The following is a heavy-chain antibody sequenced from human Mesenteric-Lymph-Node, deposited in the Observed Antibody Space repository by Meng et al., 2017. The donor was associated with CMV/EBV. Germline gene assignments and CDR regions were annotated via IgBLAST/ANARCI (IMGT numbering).Heavy chain of an antibody. Sequence: SETLSLTCTVSGGSISSYYLSWIRQPPGKGLEWIGYIYYSGSTNYNPYLKSRVTISVDTSKNHFSLTLGSVTAADTAVYYCAREPEGVLEAPAGLFDSWGQGRLVTVSS. CDR3: AREPEGVLEAPAGLFDS. CDR2: IYYSGST. D-gene: IGHD6-13*01. J-gene: IGHJ4*02. V-gene: IGHV4-59*01. CDR1: GGSISSYY.